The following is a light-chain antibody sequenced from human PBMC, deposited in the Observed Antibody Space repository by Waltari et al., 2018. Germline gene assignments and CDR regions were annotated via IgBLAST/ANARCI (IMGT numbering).Light chain of an antibody. CDR3: QQYNSYWT. J-gene: IGKJ1*01. CDR2: KAS. V-gene: IGKV1-5*03. CDR1: QSISCW. Sequence: DIQMTQSHSTLSASVGNIVNITCRASQSISCWLAWYQQKPGKAPKLLIYKASSLESGVPSRFSGSGSGTEFTLTISSLQPYDFATYYCQQYNSYWTFGQGTKVEIK.